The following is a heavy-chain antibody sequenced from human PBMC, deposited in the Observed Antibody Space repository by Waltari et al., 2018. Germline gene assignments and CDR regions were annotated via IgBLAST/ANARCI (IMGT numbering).Heavy chain of an antibody. CDR1: ASSISRAFY. J-gene: IGHJ6*03. CDR3: TRGILFSGYMDV. V-gene: IGHV4-38-2*01. CDR2: FYHSGSK. Sequence: QVQLQESGPGLLKPSETLSLTCAVPASSISRAFYWGWIRQPPGRGLEWIGSFYHSGSKYYKPSLKSRVTISVDTSRNQFSLRLSSVTAADTAVYYCTRGILFSGYMDVWGKGTTVIVSS. D-gene: IGHD3-10*02.